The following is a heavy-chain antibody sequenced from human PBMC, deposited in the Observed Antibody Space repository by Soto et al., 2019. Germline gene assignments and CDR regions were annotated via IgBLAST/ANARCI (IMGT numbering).Heavy chain of an antibody. CDR2: IWRDGSNK. D-gene: IGHD2-15*01. Sequence: GGSLRLSCAASGFTFNGHAMHWVRQAPGKGLEWMAVIWRDGSNKYYAESVKGRFIIARDNSKNTLYLQMNSLKAEDTAVYFWARSLGYGSGGSCDSVSTEDVFDIWGQGTMVTVSS. CDR1: GFTFNGHA. CDR3: ARSLGYGSGGSCDSVSTEDVFDI. J-gene: IGHJ3*02. V-gene: IGHV3-33*01.